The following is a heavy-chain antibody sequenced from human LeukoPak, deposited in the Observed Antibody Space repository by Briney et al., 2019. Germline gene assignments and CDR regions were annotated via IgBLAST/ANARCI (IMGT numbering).Heavy chain of an antibody. CDR1: GFTFSSYG. V-gene: IGHV3-33*01. D-gene: IGHD2-21*01. J-gene: IGHJ6*02. CDR2: IWYDGSNK. Sequence: GGSLRLSCAASGFTFSSYGMHWVRQAPGKGLEWVAVIWYDGSNKYYADSVKGRFTISRDNSKNTLYLQMNSLRAEDTAVYYCARTLLSYYYYGMDVWGQGTTVTVSS. CDR3: ARTLLSYYYYGMDV.